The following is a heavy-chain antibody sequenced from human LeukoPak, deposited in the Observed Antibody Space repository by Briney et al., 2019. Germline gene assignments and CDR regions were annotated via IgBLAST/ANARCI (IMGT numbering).Heavy chain of an antibody. Sequence: PGGSLRLSCGASGFTFSIYGMHWVRQAPGKGPEWVAVIWFDGSNKYYADSVKGRFTISRDNSKNTLYLQINSPRAEDTAVYYCARANYGSGSNYYYGLDVWGQGTTVTVSS. CDR1: GFTFSIYG. J-gene: IGHJ6*02. CDR2: IWFDGSNK. CDR3: ARANYGSGSNYYYGLDV. D-gene: IGHD3-10*01. V-gene: IGHV3-33*01.